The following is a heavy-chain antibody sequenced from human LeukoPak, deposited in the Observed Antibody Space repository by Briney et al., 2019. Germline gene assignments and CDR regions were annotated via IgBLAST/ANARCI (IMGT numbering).Heavy chain of an antibody. V-gene: IGHV1-2*02. CDR1: GYTFTGYY. CDR2: INPNSGGP. J-gene: IGHJ6*03. Sequence: ASVTVSCKASGYTFTGYYMHWVRQAPGKGLEWMGWINPNSGGPNYAQKFQGRVTMTRDTSISTAYMELSRLRSDDTAVYYGARVRGLRFLEWLSYYYYYMDVWGKGTTVTVSS. D-gene: IGHD3-3*01. CDR3: ARVRGLRFLEWLSYYYYYMDV.